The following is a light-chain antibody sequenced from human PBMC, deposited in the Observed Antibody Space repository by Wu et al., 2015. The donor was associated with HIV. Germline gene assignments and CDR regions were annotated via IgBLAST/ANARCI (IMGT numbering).Light chain of an antibody. CDR2: DTS. CDR3: QKYNTAPWT. V-gene: IGKV3-11*01. J-gene: IGKJ1*01. CDR1: QSVGSD. Sequence: EIVLTQSPVTLSLSPGERATLSCRASQSVGSDLAWYQQKPGQAPRLLIYDTSNRATGIPARFSGSGSGTDFTLTISSLQPEDVATYYCQKYNTAPWTFGQGTKVEMK.